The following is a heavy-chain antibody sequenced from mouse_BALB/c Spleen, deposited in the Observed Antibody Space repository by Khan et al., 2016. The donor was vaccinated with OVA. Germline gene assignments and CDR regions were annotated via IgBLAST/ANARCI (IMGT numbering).Heavy chain of an antibody. D-gene: IGHD2-12*01. CDR2: IYPDNGNI. Sequence: VQLQQSGAEFVRPGALVKLSCKASGFNIKDYYIHWVKQRPEQGLEWIGWIYPDNGNIIYDPKFQGKASITADISSNTAYLQLSSLTSEDSAVYYCTGWGYFRDFDYWGQGSTLTVSS. V-gene: IGHV14-1*02. CDR1: GFNIKDYY. J-gene: IGHJ2*01. CDR3: TGWGYFRDFDY.